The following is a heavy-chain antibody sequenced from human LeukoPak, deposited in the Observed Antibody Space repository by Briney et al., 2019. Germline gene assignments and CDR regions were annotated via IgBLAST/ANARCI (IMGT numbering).Heavy chain of an antibody. CDR3: ARDIVSPVAGRVFDY. Sequence: PSETLSLTCAVYGGSFSGYYWSWIRQPPGKGLEWIGEINDSGSTNYNPSLKSRVTISVDTSKNQFSLKLSSVTAADTAVYYCARDIVSPVAGRVFDYWGQGTLVTVSS. D-gene: IGHD6-19*01. J-gene: IGHJ4*02. CDR2: INDSGST. CDR1: GGSFSGYY. V-gene: IGHV4-34*01.